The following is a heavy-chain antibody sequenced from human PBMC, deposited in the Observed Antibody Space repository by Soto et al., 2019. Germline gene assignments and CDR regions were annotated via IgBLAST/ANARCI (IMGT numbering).Heavy chain of an antibody. CDR3: ARESRGFDH. V-gene: IGHV3-21*01. Sequence: EVQLVESGGGLVNPGGSLRLSCVASGFSFSNYNMNWVRQAPGKGLEWVSSISSRSSTNTYYADSVQCRFTISRDNAKTSLYLQMNSLRAEDTAGYYCARESRGFDHWGQGTLVAVSS. CDR2: ISSRSSTNT. J-gene: IGHJ5*02. CDR1: GFSFSNYN.